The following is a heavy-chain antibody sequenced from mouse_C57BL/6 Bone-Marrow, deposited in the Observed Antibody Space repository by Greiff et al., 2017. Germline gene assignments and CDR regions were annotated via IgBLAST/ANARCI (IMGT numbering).Heavy chain of an antibody. V-gene: IGHV14-4*01. Sequence: EVKLVESGAELVRPGASVKLSCTASGFNIKDDYMHWVKQRPEQGLEWIGWLDPENGDTEYASKFQGKATITADTSSNTAYLQLSSLTSEDTAVYYCTTTAMDYWGQGTSVTVSS. CDR1: GFNIKDDY. CDR2: LDPENGDT. J-gene: IGHJ4*01. CDR3: TTTAMDY.